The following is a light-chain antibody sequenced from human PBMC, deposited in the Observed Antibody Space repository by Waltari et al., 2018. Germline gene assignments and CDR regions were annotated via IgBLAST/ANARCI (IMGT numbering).Light chain of an antibody. CDR3: QVWDSSSDHPGL. Sequence: SYELTQPPSVSVSPGQMARITCGGDNLGGKYVKWSQQKPAQAPVLVIYDDSERPSGIPERFSGSKSGNTATLTISGVEAGDEADYYCQVWDSSSDHPGLFGGGTRLTVL. J-gene: IGLJ2*01. CDR1: NLGGKY. CDR2: DDS. V-gene: IGLV3-21*02.